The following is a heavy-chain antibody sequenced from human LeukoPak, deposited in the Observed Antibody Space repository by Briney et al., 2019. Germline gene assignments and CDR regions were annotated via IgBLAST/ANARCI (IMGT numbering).Heavy chain of an antibody. D-gene: IGHD2-2*01. CDR1: GGTFSSYA. J-gene: IGHJ5*02. CDR2: IIPIFGTA. V-gene: IGHV1-69*05. CDR3: ARGCSSTSCQRGDNWFDP. Sequence: GSSVKVSCKASGGTFSSYAISWVRQAPGQGLEWMGGIIPIFGTANYAQKFQGRVTITTDESTSTAYMELSSLRSEGTAVYYCARGCSSTSCQRGDNWFDPWGQGTLVTVSS.